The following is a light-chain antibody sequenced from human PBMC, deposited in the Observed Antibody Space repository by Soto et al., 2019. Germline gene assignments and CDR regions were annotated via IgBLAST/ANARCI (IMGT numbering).Light chain of an antibody. J-gene: IGKJ2*01. CDR1: QSLLHSNGYTY. V-gene: IGKV2-28*01. Sequence: DIVMTQSPLSLPVTPGEPASISCRSSQSLLHSNGYTYLDWYLQKPGQSPQLLIYLGFNRASGVPDRFSGSGSGTEFTLKISRVEAEDVGVYYCMQGLQTFYTFGQGTKLEIK. CDR3: MQGLQTFYT. CDR2: LGF.